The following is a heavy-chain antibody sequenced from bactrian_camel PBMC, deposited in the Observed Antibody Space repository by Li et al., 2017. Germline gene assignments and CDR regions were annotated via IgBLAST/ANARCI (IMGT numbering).Heavy chain of an antibody. V-gene: IGHV3S40*01. J-gene: IGHJ6*01. D-gene: IGHD6*01. Sequence: VQLVESGGGLVQPGGSLRLSCAAFGFAFSSYSMSWVRQGPGKGLEWVSSIKSGGDVAWYADSMKGRFTISRDNAKNTLYLQMNNLKPEDTAMYYCAAVRESYGGSWSVWTDFGYWGQGTQVTVS. CDR2: IKSGGDVA. CDR1: GFAFSSYS. CDR3: AAVRESYGGSWSVWTDFGY.